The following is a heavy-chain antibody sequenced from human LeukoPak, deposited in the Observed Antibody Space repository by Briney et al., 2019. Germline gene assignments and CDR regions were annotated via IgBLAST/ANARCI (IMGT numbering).Heavy chain of an antibody. CDR1: GFTFSSYA. CDR3: AGQAALNWFDP. CDR2: ISYDGSNK. Sequence: GRSLRPSCAASGFTFSSYAMHWVRQAPGKGLEWVAVISYDGSNKYYADSVKGRFTISRDNSKNTLYLQMNSLRAEDTAVNYCAGQAALNWFDPWGQGTLVTVSS. J-gene: IGHJ5*02. V-gene: IGHV3-30-3*01. D-gene: IGHD2-15*01.